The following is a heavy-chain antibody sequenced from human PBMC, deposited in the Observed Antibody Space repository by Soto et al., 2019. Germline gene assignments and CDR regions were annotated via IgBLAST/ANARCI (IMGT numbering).Heavy chain of an antibody. V-gene: IGHV1-69*13. D-gene: IGHD2-8*01. CDR1: GATFSSYA. Sequence: SVKVSCKASGATFSSYAISWVRQAPGQGLEWMGGIIPIFGTANYAQKFQGRVTITADESTSTAYMELSSLRSEDTAVYDCARTLRVGSLNLHGMDVWGQGTTVTVSS. CDR2: IIPIFGTA. CDR3: ARTLRVGSLNLHGMDV. J-gene: IGHJ6*02.